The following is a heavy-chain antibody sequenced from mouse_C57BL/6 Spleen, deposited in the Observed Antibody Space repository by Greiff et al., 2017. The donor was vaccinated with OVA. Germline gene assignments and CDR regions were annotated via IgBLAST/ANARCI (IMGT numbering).Heavy chain of an antibody. Sequence: QVQLQQPGAELVKPGASVKLSCKASGYTFTSYWMQWVKQRPGQGLEWIGEIDPSDSYTNYNQKFKGKATLTVDTSSSTAYMQLSSLTSEDSAVYYCARSPIYYGNYYFDYWGQGTTLTVSS. CDR1: GYTFTSYW. CDR2: IDPSDSYT. D-gene: IGHD2-1*01. J-gene: IGHJ2*01. V-gene: IGHV1-50*01. CDR3: ARSPIYYGNYYFDY.